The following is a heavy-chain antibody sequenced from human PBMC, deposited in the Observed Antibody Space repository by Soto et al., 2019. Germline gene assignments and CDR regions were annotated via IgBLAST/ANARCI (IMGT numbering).Heavy chain of an antibody. V-gene: IGHV1-2*02. J-gene: IGHJ3*02. Sequence: ASVKVSCKASGYTFTGYYMHWVRQAPGQGLEWMGWINANSGDTKYAQKFQGRVTMTRDTSVSTAYMELSSLRSEDTAVYYCARDMVLLWFGESDAFDIWGQGTMVTVSS. CDR2: INANSGDT. CDR3: ARDMVLLWFGESDAFDI. CDR1: GYTFTGYY. D-gene: IGHD3-10*01.